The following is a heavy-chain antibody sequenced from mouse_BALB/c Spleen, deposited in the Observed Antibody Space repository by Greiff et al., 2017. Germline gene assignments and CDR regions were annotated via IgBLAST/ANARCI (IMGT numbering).Heavy chain of an antibody. CDR3: AKKGTTAYAMDY. CDR2: IWGGGST. Sequence: VHLVESGPGLVAPSQSLSITCTVSGFSLTDYGVSWIRQPPGKGLEWLGVIWGGGSTYYNSALKSRLSISKDNSKSQVFLKMNSRQTDDTAMYYCAKKGTTAYAMDYWGQGTSVTVSS. CDR1: GFSLTDYG. D-gene: IGHD1-2*01. J-gene: IGHJ4*01. V-gene: IGHV2-6-5*01.